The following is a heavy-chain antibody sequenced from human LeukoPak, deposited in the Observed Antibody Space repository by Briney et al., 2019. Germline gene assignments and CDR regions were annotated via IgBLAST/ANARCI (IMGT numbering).Heavy chain of an antibody. J-gene: IGHJ4*02. D-gene: IGHD4-17*01. CDR1: GFTFNTYS. CDR2: ISGSGTDI. CDR3: ARDKTYGKQFDS. V-gene: IGHV3-21*01. Sequence: PGGSLRLSCAASGFTFNTYSMNWVRQTPGKGLEWVSSISGSGTDIYYADSMKGRITISRENAKNSLYLQMNSLRAEDTAVYYCARDKTYGKQFDSWGQGTLVTVSS.